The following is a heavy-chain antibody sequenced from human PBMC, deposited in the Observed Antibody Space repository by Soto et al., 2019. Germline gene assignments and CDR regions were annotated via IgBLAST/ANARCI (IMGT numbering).Heavy chain of an antibody. Sequence: SGGSLRLSCAASGFTFSSYAMSWVRQAPGRGLEWVSAINSGDNAYYADSVKGRFTVSRDNSKNTLYLQMSSLSADDTAVYYCAKLHWLTYYFDSWGQATLVTVSS. J-gene: IGHJ4*02. CDR1: GFTFSSYA. D-gene: IGHD6-19*01. CDR2: INSGDNA. CDR3: AKLHWLTYYFDS. V-gene: IGHV3-23*01.